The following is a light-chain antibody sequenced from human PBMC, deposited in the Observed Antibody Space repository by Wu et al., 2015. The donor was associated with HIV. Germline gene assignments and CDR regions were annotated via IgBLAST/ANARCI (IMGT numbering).Light chain of an antibody. V-gene: IGKV3-11*01. CDR3: QQRFTWPLT. Sequence: EIVLTQSPDALSLSPGERATLSCRASQSVSTFFAWYQQRPGQAPRLLIFDATYRATGIPTRFSGSGSGTDFTLTISSLEPEDFAVYYCQQRFTWPLTFGQGTRLEIK. CDR1: QSVSTF. J-gene: IGKJ5*01. CDR2: DAT.